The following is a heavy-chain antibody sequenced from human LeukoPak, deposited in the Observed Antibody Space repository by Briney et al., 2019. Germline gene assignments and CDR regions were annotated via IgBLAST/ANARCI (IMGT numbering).Heavy chain of an antibody. CDR2: IIPIIDLA. Sequence: SVTVSCKASGGTFSSYAISWVRQAPGQGLDWMGRIIPIIDLAKYAQKFQGRVTITADESTSTAYMELSSLRSEDTAIYCNGGSCYSYWGQGTLVTISS. CDR3: GGSCYSY. J-gene: IGHJ4*02. V-gene: IGHV1-69*04. CDR1: GGTFSSYA. D-gene: IGHD2-15*01.